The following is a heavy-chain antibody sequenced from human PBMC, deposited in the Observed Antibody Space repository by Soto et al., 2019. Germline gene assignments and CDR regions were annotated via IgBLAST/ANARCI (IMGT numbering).Heavy chain of an antibody. J-gene: IGHJ4*02. D-gene: IGHD2-8*01. CDR3: ARVSGHVYATLHGPFDY. CDR1: EFTFNTHA. CDR2: ISHDGRIK. Sequence: VQLVESGGGVVQPGRSLRLSCAASEFTFNTHAMHWVRQAPGKGLEWVAVISHDGRIKYYADSVKGRFTISRDNSMNTLDLQMNSLRAEDTAIYFCARVSGHVYATLHGPFDYWGQGTLVTVSS. V-gene: IGHV3-30*04.